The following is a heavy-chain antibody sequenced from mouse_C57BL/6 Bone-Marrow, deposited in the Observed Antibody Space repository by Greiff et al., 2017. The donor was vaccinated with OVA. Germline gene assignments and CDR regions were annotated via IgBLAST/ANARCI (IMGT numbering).Heavy chain of an antibody. D-gene: IGHD2-4*01. CDR3: ARRGYDYDGYFDY. CDR1: GFTFSDYY. CDR2: ISNGGGST. J-gene: IGHJ2*01. V-gene: IGHV5-12*01. Sequence: EVMLVESGGGLVQPGGSLKLSCAASGFTFSDYYMYWVRQTPEKRLEWVAYISNGGGSTYSPDTVKGRFTFSIDNSKNTLFLQMSRLQSEDTAMYYGARRGYDYDGYFDYWGQGTTLTVSS.